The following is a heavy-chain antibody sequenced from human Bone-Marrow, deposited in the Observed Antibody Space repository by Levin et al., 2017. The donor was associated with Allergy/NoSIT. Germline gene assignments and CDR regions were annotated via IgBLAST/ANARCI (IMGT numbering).Heavy chain of an antibody. CDR3: AKRHYDYIWGRYPDDS. V-gene: IGHV3-30*18. Sequence: GGSLRLSCTASGFIFTSYGMHWVRQAPGKGLEWVAVVSYDGGNVDYADSVKGRFTISRDNAKNTIYLQMNSLTTEDTAVYYCAKRHYDYIWGRYPDDSWGQGTLVTVSS. CDR2: VSYDGGNV. CDR1: GFIFTSYG. D-gene: IGHD3-16*02. J-gene: IGHJ4*02.